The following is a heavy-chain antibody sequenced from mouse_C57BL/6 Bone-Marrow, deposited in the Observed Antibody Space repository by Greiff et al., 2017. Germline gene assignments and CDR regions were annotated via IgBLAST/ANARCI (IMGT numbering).Heavy chain of an antibody. V-gene: IGHV1-76*01. J-gene: IGHJ4*01. CDR3: ARSIPYPLYAMDY. CDR1: GYTFTDYY. CDR2: IYPGSGNT. Sequence: ESGAELVRPGASVKLSCKASGYTFTDYYINWVKQRPGQGLEWIARIYPGSGNTYYNEKFKGKATLTAEKSSSTAYMQLSSLTSEDSAVYFCARSIPYPLYAMDYWGQGTSVTVSS. D-gene: IGHD6-1*01.